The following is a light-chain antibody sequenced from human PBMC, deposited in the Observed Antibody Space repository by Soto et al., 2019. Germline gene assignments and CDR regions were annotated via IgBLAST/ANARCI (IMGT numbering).Light chain of an antibody. Sequence: DIQMTXSXXSXXXXXXXXVXXTCRASQSISSYLNWYQQKPGKAPKLLIYAASSLQSGVPSRFSGSGSGTDFTLTISSLQPEDFATYYCQQSYSTFGGGTKVDIK. CDR3: QQSYST. V-gene: IGKV1-39*01. J-gene: IGKJ4*01. CDR1: QSISSY. CDR2: AAS.